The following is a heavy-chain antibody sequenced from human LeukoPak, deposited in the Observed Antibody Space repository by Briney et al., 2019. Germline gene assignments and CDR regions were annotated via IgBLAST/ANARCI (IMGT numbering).Heavy chain of an antibody. CDR1: GFTFDDYA. J-gene: IGHJ4*02. V-gene: IGHV3-9*01. CDR3: AKSLGGMGIDY. D-gene: IGHD3-10*01. CDR2: ISWNSGSI. Sequence: GGSLRLSCAASGFTFDDYAMHWVRQAPGKGLEWVSGISWNSGSIGYADSVKGRFPISRDNAKNSLYLQMNSLRAEDTALYYCAKSLGGMGIDYWGQGTLVTVSS.